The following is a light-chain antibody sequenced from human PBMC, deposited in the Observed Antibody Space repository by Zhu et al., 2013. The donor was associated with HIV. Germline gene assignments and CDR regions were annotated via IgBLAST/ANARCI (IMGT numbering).Light chain of an antibody. CDR1: QSVSRY. Sequence: EVVMTQSPDTLSVSSGERATLSCGASQSVSRYLAWYQKKPGQAPRLLIYDASNRATGIPARFSGSGSGTEFTLTISSLQSEDFEVYYCHQYIDWHSFGQGTKLEVK. V-gene: IGKV3D-15*01. CDR2: DAS. J-gene: IGKJ2*03. CDR3: HQYIDWHS.